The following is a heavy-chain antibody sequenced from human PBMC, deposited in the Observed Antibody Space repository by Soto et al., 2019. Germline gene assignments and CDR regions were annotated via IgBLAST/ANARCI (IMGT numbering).Heavy chain of an antibody. CDR1: GYTFTTYN. CDR3: AGGGELLPGGY. D-gene: IGHD3-10*01. CDR2: INAGNGNT. J-gene: IGHJ4*02. Sequence: QVQLVQSGAEVKKPGASVKVSCKASGYTFTTYNMHWVRQAPGQRLEWMGWINAGNGNTKYSQKFQGRVTITRDTSASTAYMELSSLRSEDTAVYYCAGGGELLPGGYWGQGTLVTVSS. V-gene: IGHV1-3*01.